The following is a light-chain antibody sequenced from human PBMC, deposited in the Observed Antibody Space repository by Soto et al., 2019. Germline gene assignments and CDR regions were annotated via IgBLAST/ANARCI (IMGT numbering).Light chain of an antibody. CDR1: SSNIGAGYD. Sequence: QSVLTQPPSVSGAPGQRVTIYCTGSSSNIGAGYDVHWYQQLPGTAPKLLIYGNSNRPSGVPDRFSGSKSGTSASLAITGLQAEDEADYYCQSYDSSLLWVFGGGTKVTVL. J-gene: IGLJ3*02. CDR3: QSYDSSLLWV. CDR2: GNS. V-gene: IGLV1-40*01.